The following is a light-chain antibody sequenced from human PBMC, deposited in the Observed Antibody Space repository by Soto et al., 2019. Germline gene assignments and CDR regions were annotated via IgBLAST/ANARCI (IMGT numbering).Light chain of an antibody. V-gene: IGKV3-15*01. CDR3: QHHGSCIRT. CDR1: PSVSSN. J-gene: IGKJ1*01. Sequence: EIVLTQSPDTLCVSPGDGANLSCMASPSVSSNFAWYQQKPGQAPRLLISGASTTATGIPARYSGSGSATDFTLTITRLEPEALQVYYCQHHGSCIRTLGQRTKV. CDR2: GAS.